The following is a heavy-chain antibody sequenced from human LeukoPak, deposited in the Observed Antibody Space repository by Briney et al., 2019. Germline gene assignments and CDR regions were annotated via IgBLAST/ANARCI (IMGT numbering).Heavy chain of an antibody. D-gene: IGHD3/OR15-3a*01. CDR2: IKQDGSEK. J-gene: IGHJ3*02. CDR3: ARDMRWGGLDAFDI. V-gene: IGHV3-7*03. Sequence: GGSLRLSCAASGLTFSSYWMNWVRQAPGKGLEWVANIKQDGSEKYYVDSARGRFSISRDNAKNSLYLQMNSLRAEDTAVYYCARDMRWGGLDAFDIWGQGTMVTVSS. CDR1: GLTFSSYW.